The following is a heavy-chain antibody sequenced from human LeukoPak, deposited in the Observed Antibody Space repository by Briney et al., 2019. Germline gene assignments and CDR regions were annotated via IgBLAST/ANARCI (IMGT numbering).Heavy chain of an antibody. V-gene: IGHV1-69*13. CDR1: GGTFSSYA. J-gene: IGHJ4*02. CDR2: IIPIFGTA. D-gene: IGHD6-13*01. CDR3: AREGVSREADY. Sequence: ASVKVSCKASGGTFSSYAISWVRQAPGQGLEWMGGIIPIFGTANYAQKFQGRVTITADESTSTAYMELSSLGSEDTAVYYCAREGVSREADYWGQGTLVTVSS.